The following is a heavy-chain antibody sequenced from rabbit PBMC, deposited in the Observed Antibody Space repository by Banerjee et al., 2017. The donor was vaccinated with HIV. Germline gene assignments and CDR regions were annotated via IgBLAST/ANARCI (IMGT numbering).Heavy chain of an antibody. CDR2: IDAGSSGRT. CDR3: ARDKAGYADYGFEDYYFDL. Sequence: QSLEESGGDLVKPGASLTLTCTASGFSFSSSYWICWVRQAPGKGLEWSACIDAGSSGRTYYASWAKGRFTISKTSSTTVTLQMTSLTAADTATYFCARDKAGYADYGFEDYYFDLWGPGTLVTVS. J-gene: IGHJ4*01. D-gene: IGHD6-1*01. CDR1: GFSFSSSYW. V-gene: IGHV1S40*01.